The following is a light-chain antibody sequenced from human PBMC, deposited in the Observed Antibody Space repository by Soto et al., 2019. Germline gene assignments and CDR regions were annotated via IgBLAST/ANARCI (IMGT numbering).Light chain of an antibody. J-gene: IGKJ1*01. V-gene: IGKV3-15*01. CDR3: QQYDNWPQT. CDR2: GAS. CDR1: QSVGSD. Sequence: EMVMTQSPATLSVSPGERATLSCRASQSVGSDLAWYQQKPGQAPRLLIYGASTRATGIPARFSGSGSGTMFTLPFSSLLSEVFAFYYCQQYDNWPQTLGQGTKVDIK.